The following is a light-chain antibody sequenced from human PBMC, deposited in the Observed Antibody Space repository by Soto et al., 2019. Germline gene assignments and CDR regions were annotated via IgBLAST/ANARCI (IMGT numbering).Light chain of an antibody. CDR3: QQFNVFYS. Sequence: DIQMTQSPSTLSASVGDRVTIACRARQSVGTSLAWYQQKLGRAPKLLIYDASNLESGVPSRFSGSGSGTEFTLTISSLQPDDFATYYCQQFNVFYSFGQGTKLEIK. J-gene: IGKJ2*03. CDR1: QSVGTS. CDR2: DAS. V-gene: IGKV1-5*01.